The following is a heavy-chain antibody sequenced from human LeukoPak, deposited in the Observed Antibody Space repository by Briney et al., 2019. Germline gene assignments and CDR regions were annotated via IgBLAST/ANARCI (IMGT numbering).Heavy chain of an antibody. Sequence: GGSLRLSCAASGFTFSSYGMHWVRQAPGRGLEGGAVISYDGSNKYYADSVKGRFTISRDNSKNTLYLQMNSLRAEDTAVYYCAKGGDSSGYYFDYWGQGTLVTVSS. V-gene: IGHV3-30*18. CDR1: GFTFSSYG. D-gene: IGHD3-22*01. J-gene: IGHJ4*02. CDR3: AKGGDSSGYYFDY. CDR2: ISYDGSNK.